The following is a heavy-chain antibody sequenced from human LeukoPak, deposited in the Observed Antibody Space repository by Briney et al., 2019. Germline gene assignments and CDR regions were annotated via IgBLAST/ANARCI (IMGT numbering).Heavy chain of an antibody. D-gene: IGHD6-19*01. CDR2: MSYDASNQ. CDR1: GFTFSSYA. V-gene: IGHV3-30-3*01. CDR3: ARVRKYSSGWYDAFDI. Sequence: PGGSLRLSCAASGFTFSSYAMHWVRQAPGKGPEWVAVMSYDASNQYYADSVKGRFTISRDNSKNTLYLQMNSLRAEDTAVYYCARVRKYSSGWYDAFDIWGQGTMVTVSS. J-gene: IGHJ3*02.